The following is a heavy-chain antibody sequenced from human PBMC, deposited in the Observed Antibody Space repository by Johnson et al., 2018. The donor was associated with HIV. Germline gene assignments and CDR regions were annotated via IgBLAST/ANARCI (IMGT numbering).Heavy chain of an antibody. Sequence: QMLLVESGGGVVQPGRSLRLSCAASGFTFSNYAMHWVRQAPGRGLEWVAVISYDGSNKYYADSVKGRFTISRDNSKNTLYLQMNSLRAEDTAVYYCAKGIVVGVRAFDIWGQGTMVTVSS. D-gene: IGHD3-22*01. J-gene: IGHJ3*02. V-gene: IGHV3-30*04. CDR1: GFTFSNYA. CDR2: ISYDGSNK. CDR3: AKGIVVGVRAFDI.